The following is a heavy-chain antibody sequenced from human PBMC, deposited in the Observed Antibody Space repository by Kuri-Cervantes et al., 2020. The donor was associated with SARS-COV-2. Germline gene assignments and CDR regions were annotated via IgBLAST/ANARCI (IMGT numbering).Heavy chain of an antibody. Sequence: SETLSPTCTVSGGSISSSSYYWGWIRQPPGKGLEWIGSIYYSGSNYYNPSLKSRDTISVDTSKNQFSLKLCSATAADTAVYYCATLPEGPGSSRWYYGYYYYGMDVWGQGTTVTVSS. J-gene: IGHJ6*02. V-gene: IGHV4-39*01. D-gene: IGHD6-13*01. CDR2: IYYSGSN. CDR1: GGSISSSSYY. CDR3: ATLPEGPGSSRWYYGYYYYGMDV.